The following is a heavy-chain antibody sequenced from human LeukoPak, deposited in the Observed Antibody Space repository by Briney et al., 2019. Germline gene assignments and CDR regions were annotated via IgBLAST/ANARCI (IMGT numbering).Heavy chain of an antibody. J-gene: IGHJ4*02. D-gene: IGHD3-16*02. CDR1: GFTFSSHC. CDR3: ARYDYVWGSYRYLDY. V-gene: IGHV3-21*01. Sequence: PGGSLRLSCSASGFTFSSHCMNWVRQTPGKGLEWVSSISTSSSFIYYADSVKGRFTISRDNAKSSLYLQMNSLRAEDTAVYYCARYDYVWGSYRYLDYWGQGTLVTVSS. CDR2: ISTSSSFI.